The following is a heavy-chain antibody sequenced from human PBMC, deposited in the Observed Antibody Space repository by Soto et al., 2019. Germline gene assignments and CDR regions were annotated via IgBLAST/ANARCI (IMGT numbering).Heavy chain of an antibody. CDR2: INPNSGGT. Sequence: ASVKVSCKASGYTFTGYYMHWVRQAPGQGLEWMGWINPNSGGTNYAQKFQGRVTMTRDTSISTAYMELSRLRSDDTAVYYCARVVAAYCSSTSCYFGAFDLWGQGTMVTVSS. CDR1: GYTFTGYY. V-gene: IGHV1-2*02. CDR3: ARVVAAYCSSTSCYFGAFDL. D-gene: IGHD2-2*01. J-gene: IGHJ3*01.